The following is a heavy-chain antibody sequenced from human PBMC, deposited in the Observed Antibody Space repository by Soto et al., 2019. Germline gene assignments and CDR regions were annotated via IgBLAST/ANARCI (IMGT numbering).Heavy chain of an antibody. CDR3: TREDILGARSFDY. D-gene: IGHD1-26*01. J-gene: IGHJ4*02. CDR1: GFTFSSYS. Sequence: GGSLRLSCAASGFTFSSYSVNWVRQAPGKGLEWVSYISSGSKTIYYADSVKGRFTVSRDNAKNSQYLQMNSLRDEDTAVYYCTREDILGARSFDYWGQGTLVTVSS. V-gene: IGHV3-48*02. CDR2: ISSGSKTI.